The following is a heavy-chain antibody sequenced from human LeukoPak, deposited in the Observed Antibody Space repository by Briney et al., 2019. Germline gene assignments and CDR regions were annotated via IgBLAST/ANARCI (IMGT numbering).Heavy chain of an antibody. V-gene: IGHV4-59*01. J-gene: IGHJ4*02. CDR2: IYSSGGT. CDR3: ARGLYNWNYVYVY. Sequence: SETLSLTCTVSGASISSYFWSWIRQPPGKGLEWIGYIYSSGGTNYNPSLKSRVAMSVDTSKDQFSLKLSSVTAADTAVYYCARGLYNWNYVYVYWGQGTLVTVSS. D-gene: IGHD1-7*01. CDR1: GASISSYF.